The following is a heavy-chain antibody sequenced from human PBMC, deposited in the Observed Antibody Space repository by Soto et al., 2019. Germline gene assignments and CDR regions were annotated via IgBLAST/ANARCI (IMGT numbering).Heavy chain of an antibody. V-gene: IGHV1-69*13. CDR2: IIPIFGTA. Sequence: GASVQVSCKASGGTFSSYAISWVRQAPGQGLEWMGGIIPIFGTANYAQKFQGRVTITADESTSTAYMELSSLRSEDTAVYDCARHPYGALDDSCQGTLVTRSS. CDR3: ARHPYGALDD. J-gene: IGHJ4*02. CDR1: GGTFSSYA. D-gene: IGHD4-17*01.